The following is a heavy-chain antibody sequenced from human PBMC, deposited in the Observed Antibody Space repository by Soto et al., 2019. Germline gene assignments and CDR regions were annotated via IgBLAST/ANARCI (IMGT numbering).Heavy chain of an antibody. CDR2: IYPGESDT. V-gene: IGHV5-51*01. D-gene: IGHD2-2*01. J-gene: IGHJ1*01. CDR3: ARRFDFCSSTSCSEYFQH. CDR1: GYSFTSYW. Sequence: GESLKISCKGSGYSFTSYWIGWVRQMPGKGLEWMGIIYPGESDTRYSPSFQGQVTISADKSISTAYLQWSSLKASDTAMYYCARRFDFCSSTSCSEYFQHWGQGTLVTVSS.